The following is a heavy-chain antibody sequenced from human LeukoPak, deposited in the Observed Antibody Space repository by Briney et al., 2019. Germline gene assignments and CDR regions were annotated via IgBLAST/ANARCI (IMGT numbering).Heavy chain of an antibody. D-gene: IGHD4-17*01. J-gene: IGHJ4*02. Sequence: GGSLRLSCAASGFTFSSYGMHWVRQAPGKGLEWVAVISYDGSNKYYADSVKGRFTISRDNSKNTLYLQMNSLRAEDTAVYYCAKPSGEVTTKLGFDYWGQGTLVTVSS. CDR3: AKPSGEVTTKLGFDY. CDR2: ISYDGSNK. V-gene: IGHV3-30*18. CDR1: GFTFSSYG.